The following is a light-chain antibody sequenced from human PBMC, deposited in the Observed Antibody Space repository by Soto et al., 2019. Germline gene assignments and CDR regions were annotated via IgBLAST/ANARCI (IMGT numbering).Light chain of an antibody. CDR3: QQSYSASS. CDR2: AAS. V-gene: IGKV1-39*01. J-gene: IGKJ2*01. Sequence: DIQMTQSPSSLSASVGDRVTFTCRASQFISNYLNWYQQKPGKAPKLLIYAASHLRSGVPSMFSGSASGTDFTLTISRLQPEDFATYYCQQSYSASSFGQGTRLEIK. CDR1: QFISNY.